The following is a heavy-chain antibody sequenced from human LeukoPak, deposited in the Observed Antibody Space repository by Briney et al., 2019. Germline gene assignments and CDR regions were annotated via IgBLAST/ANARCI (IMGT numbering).Heavy chain of an antibody. V-gene: IGHV3-9*03. CDR1: GFTFDDYA. CDR3: AKGGCSSTSCYVGY. CDR2: ISWNSGSI. J-gene: IGHJ4*02. D-gene: IGHD2-2*01. Sequence: GGSLRLSCAASGFTFDDYAMHWVRQAPGKGLEWVSGISWNSGSIGYADSVKGRFTISRDNAKNSLYLQMNSLRAEDMALYYCAKGGCSSTSCYVGYRGQGTLVTVSS.